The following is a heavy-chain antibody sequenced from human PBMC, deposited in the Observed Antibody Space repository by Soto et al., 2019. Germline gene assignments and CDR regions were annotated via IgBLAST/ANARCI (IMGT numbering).Heavy chain of an antibody. J-gene: IGHJ4*02. V-gene: IGHV3-23*01. D-gene: IGHD1-1*01. Sequence: PVGSLRLSCVASGFSFSTCAMGWVRQAPGKGLEWVSLISSNSAATYYTDSVKGRFTISRDNSKNTLYLQMKSLRAEDTAIYKCATQDFRGATGTTWGQGTLVTVSS. CDR2: ISSNSAAT. CDR1: GFSFSTCA. CDR3: ATQDFRGATGTT.